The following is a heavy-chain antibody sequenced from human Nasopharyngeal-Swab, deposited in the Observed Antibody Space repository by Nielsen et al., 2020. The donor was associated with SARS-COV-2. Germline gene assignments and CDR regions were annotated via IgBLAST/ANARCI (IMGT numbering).Heavy chain of an antibody. CDR2: ITAGNGKT. Sequence: ASVKVSCKASGYTFTAYTMHWVRQAPGQGLEWMGWITAGNGKTKYSQNFQGRATITTDTSATTAYMELRSLRSEDTAIYYCAVYSFVHQDAFDIWGQGTSVTVSS. CDR1: GYTFTAYT. CDR3: AVYSFVHQDAFDI. V-gene: IGHV1-3*01. D-gene: IGHD4-11*01. J-gene: IGHJ3*02.